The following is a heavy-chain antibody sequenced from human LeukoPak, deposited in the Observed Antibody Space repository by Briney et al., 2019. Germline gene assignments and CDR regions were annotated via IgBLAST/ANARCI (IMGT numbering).Heavy chain of an antibody. CDR3: ARGAKLRSYGSGTYYTSLPFDP. V-gene: IGHV1-3*03. J-gene: IGHJ5*02. Sequence: AASVKVSCKASGYTFTSYVMHWVRQAPGQRLEWMGCINDGNGNTKYSQEFQGRVTITRDTSASTAYMELSSLRSEDMAVYYCARGAKLRSYGSGTYYTSLPFDPWGQGTLVTVSS. CDR1: GYTFTSYV. CDR2: INDGNGNT. D-gene: IGHD3-10*01.